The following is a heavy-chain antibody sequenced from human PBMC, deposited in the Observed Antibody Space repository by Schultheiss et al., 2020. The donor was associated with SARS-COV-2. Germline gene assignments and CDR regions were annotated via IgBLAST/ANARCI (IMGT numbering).Heavy chain of an antibody. CDR3: ARDPTSCTLTSCLPDYIDV. CDR1: GFTFSGSA. CDR2: IRSKANSYST. J-gene: IGHJ6*03. D-gene: IGHD2-2*01. V-gene: IGHV3-73*01. Sequence: GGSLRLSCAASGFTFSGSAMHWVRQASGKGLEWVGRIRSKANSYSTAYAASVKGRFTISRDNSKNPLYLQMNSLRADDTAVYYCARDPTSCTLTSCLPDYIDVWGKGATVTVSS.